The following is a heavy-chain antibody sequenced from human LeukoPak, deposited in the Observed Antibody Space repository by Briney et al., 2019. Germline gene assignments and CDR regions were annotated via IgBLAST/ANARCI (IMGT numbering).Heavy chain of an antibody. Sequence: GGSLRLSCAASGFTFSSYSMNWVRQAPGKGLEWVSYISSSSITIYYADSVKGRFTISRDNAKNSLYLQMNSLRAEDTAVYYCAREPAGTGLDYWGQGTLVAVSS. D-gene: IGHD3/OR15-3a*01. CDR3: AREPAGTGLDY. J-gene: IGHJ4*02. V-gene: IGHV3-48*01. CDR2: ISSSSITI. CDR1: GFTFSSYS.